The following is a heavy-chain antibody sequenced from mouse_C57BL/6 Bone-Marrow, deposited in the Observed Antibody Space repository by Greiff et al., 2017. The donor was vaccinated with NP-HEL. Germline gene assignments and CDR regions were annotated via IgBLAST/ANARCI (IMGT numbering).Heavy chain of an antibody. J-gene: IGHJ2*01. CDR2: IYPGSGST. CDR3: ARGDYDYDGGYYFDY. CDR1: GYTFTSYW. Sequence: VQLQQPGAELVKPGASVKMSCKASGYTFTSYWITWVKQRPGQGLEWIGDIYPGSGSTNYNEKFKGQATLTVDTSSSTAYMQLNSLTSEDSAVYYCARGDYDYDGGYYFDYWGQGTTLTVSS. D-gene: IGHD2-4*01. V-gene: IGHV1-55*01.